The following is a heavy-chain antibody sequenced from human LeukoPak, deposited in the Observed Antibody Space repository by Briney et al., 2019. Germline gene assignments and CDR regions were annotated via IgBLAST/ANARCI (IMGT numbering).Heavy chain of an antibody. V-gene: IGHV3-23*01. CDR2: IRGSGGST. D-gene: IGHD3-10*02. J-gene: IGHJ6*04. CDR3: AELGITMIGGV. CDR1: GFTFSSYA. Sequence: GSLRLSCSASGFTFSSYAMSWVRQAPGKGLEWVSGIRGSGGSTNYADSVKGRFTISRDNAKNSLYLQMNSLRAEDTAVYYCAELGITMIGGVWGKGTTVTISS.